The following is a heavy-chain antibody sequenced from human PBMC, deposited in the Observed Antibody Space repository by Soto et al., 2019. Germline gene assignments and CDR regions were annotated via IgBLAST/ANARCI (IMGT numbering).Heavy chain of an antibody. CDR1: GGSVSSGSYY. D-gene: IGHD3-22*01. J-gene: IGHJ3*01. Sequence: QVQLQESGPGLVKPSETLSLTCTVSGGSVSSGSYYWSWIRQPPGKGLEWIGYIYYSGSTNYNPSLNNRVTISVATSQNQFSLKLSSVTAADTAVYYCARDRADYYDTSGYPLWGQGTMVTVSS. CDR3: ARDRADYYDTSGYPL. V-gene: IGHV4-61*01. CDR2: IYYSGST.